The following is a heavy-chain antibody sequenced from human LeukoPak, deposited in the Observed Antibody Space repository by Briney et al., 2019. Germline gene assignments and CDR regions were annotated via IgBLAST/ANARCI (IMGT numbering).Heavy chain of an antibody. Sequence: GGSLRLSCAASGFTFDDYGMSWVRQAPGKGLEWVSGINWNGGSTDYADSVKGRFTISRDNAKNSLYLQMNSLSAEDTALYYCARVAVAIAVAGRFDYWGQGTLVTVSS. CDR1: GFTFDDYG. CDR3: ARVAVAIAVAGRFDY. J-gene: IGHJ4*02. D-gene: IGHD6-19*01. CDR2: INWNGGST. V-gene: IGHV3-20*04.